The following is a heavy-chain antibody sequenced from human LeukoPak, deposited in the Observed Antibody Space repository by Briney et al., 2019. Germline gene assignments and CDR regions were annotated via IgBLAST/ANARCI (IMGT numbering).Heavy chain of an antibody. CDR3: AKDGDTVSGTYYFDMDV. J-gene: IGHJ6*03. V-gene: IGHV3-30*02. CDR2: IRYDGSNK. CDR1: GFTFSTYG. Sequence: GGSLRLSCAASGFTFSTYGIHWVRQAPGKGLEWVAFIRYDGSNKYFADSVKGRFAISRDNARNSLYLQRNSLRAEDTALYYCAKDGDTVSGTYYFDMDVWGKGTTATISS. D-gene: IGHD1-26*01.